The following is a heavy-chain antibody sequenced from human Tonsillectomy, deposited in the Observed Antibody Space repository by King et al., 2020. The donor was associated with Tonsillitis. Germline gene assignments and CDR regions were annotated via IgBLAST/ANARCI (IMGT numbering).Heavy chain of an antibody. J-gene: IGHJ4*02. Sequence: QLQESGPGLVKPSGTLSLTCVVSGGSITTSSKWWTWVRQSPGKGLEWIGGISHSGTTNYNLYLKSRVTISVDKSENHFSLELKSVTAADTAVYYCARFDSTGRGFDYWGQGTLVTVSS. CDR2: ISHSGTT. D-gene: IGHD3-22*01. CDR1: GGSITTSSKW. V-gene: IGHV4-4*02. CDR3: ARFDSTGRGFDY.